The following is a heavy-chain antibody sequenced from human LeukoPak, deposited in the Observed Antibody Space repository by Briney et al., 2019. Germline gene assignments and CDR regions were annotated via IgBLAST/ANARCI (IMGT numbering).Heavy chain of an antibody. CDR1: GFTFSSYA. D-gene: IGHD3-22*01. V-gene: IGHV3-23*01. CDR2: ISGSGGST. Sequence: GGSLRLSCAASGFTFSSYAMSWVRQAPGKGLEWVSAISGSGGSTYYADSVKGRFTISRDNSKNTLYLQMDSLRAEDTAVYYCAKHDDSSNDAFDIWGQGTMVTVSS. CDR3: AKHDDSSNDAFDI. J-gene: IGHJ3*02.